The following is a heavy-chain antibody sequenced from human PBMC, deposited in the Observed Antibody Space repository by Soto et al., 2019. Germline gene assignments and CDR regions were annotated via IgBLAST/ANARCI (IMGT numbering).Heavy chain of an antibody. V-gene: IGHV4-31*03. J-gene: IGHJ4*02. D-gene: IGHD3-16*01. Sequence: QVQLQESGPGLVKPSQTLSLTCTVSGGSITSGGYYWSWIRQHPGKGLEWIGHMFYSGTTNYNPCLKSRIRIAGGSSLKLLTLTRSSVASARTVVYFSARAAYPRGRTFDYWGQGILVTGAS. CDR3: ARAAYPRGRTFDY. CDR1: GGSITSGGYY. CDR2: MFYSGTT.